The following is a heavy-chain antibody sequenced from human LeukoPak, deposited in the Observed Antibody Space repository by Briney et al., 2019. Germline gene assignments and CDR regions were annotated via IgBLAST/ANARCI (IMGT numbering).Heavy chain of an antibody. D-gene: IGHD6-13*01. CDR2: IYPDDSDT. CDR1: GYSFTTYW. CDR3: ARRGSEGSSWYLAFDY. J-gene: IGHJ4*02. Sequence: GESLKISCKGSGYSFTTYWIGWVRQLPGKGLEWMGVIYPDDSDTRYSPSFQGQVTMSADKSISTAYLQWSSLKASDTAMYYCARRGSEGSSWYLAFDYWGQGTLVTVSS. V-gene: IGHV5-51*01.